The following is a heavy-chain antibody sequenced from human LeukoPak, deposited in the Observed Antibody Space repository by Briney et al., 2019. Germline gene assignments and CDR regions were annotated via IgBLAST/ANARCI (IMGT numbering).Heavy chain of an antibody. V-gene: IGHV3-33*01. Sequence: GGSLRLSCKASGLPFSASGMHWVRQAPGKGLERAAMIWSDGSKTYYADSVEGRFTISRDNSKNTVDLQMNRLGVDDTAVYYCARDKGERSLDHWGQGTLVTVSS. J-gene: IGHJ4*02. CDR3: ARDKGERSLDH. CDR1: GLPFSASG. D-gene: IGHD1-1*01. CDR2: IWSDGSKT.